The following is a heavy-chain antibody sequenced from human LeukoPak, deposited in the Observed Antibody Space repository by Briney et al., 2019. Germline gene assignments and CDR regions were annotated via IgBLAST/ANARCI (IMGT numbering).Heavy chain of an antibody. V-gene: IGHV4-59*12. CDR1: GGSISHYY. J-gene: IGHJ4*02. D-gene: IGHD1-26*01. CDR3: ARDGFRGVGATGDFDY. Sequence: SETLSLTCTVSGGSISHYYWSWIRQPPGKGLEWIGYIFYSGSTNYNPSLKSRVTISVDTSKNQFSLKLSSVPAADTAVYYCARDGFRGVGATGDFDYWGQGTLVTVSS. CDR2: IFYSGST.